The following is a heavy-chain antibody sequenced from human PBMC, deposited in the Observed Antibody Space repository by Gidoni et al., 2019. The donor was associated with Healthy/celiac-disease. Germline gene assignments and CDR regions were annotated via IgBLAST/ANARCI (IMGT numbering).Heavy chain of an antibody. CDR3: AAKWSGYFPFDY. CDR1: GGSIRSYY. J-gene: IGHJ4*02. V-gene: IGHV4-59*01. Sequence: QVQLQALGPGLVKPSETLSPTCPVYGGSIRSYYWRWIRQPPGKGLVWIGYIYYSGSTNYNPSLKSRVTISVDTSKNQFSLKLSSVTAADTAVYYWAAKWSGYFPFDYWGQGTLVTVSS. CDR2: IYYSGST. D-gene: IGHD3-3*01.